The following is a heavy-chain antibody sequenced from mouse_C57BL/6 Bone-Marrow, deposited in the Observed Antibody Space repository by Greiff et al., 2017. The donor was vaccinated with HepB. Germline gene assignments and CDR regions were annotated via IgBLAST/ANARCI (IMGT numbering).Heavy chain of an antibody. J-gene: IGHJ4*01. CDR3: VGGYYDYLYYYAMDY. Sequence: ARGKGVEWVARIRSKSSNYATYYADSVKDRFTISRDDSQSMLYLQMNNLKTEDTAMYYCVGGYYDYLYYYAMDYWGQGTSVTVSS. CDR2: IRSKSSNYAT. V-gene: IGHV10-3*01. D-gene: IGHD2-4*01.